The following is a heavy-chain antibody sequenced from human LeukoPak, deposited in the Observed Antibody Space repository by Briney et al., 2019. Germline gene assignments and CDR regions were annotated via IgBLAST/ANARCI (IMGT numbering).Heavy chain of an antibody. CDR2: ISGSGGST. D-gene: IGHD3-3*01. CDR3: AKGGRITIFGVAVEGAFDY. Sequence: GGSLRLSCAASGFTFSSYAMSWVRQAPGKGLEWVSAISGSGGSTYYADSVKGRFTISRDNSKNTLYLQMNSLRAEDTAVYYCAKGGRITIFGVAVEGAFDYWGQGTLVTVSS. J-gene: IGHJ4*02. CDR1: GFTFSSYA. V-gene: IGHV3-23*01.